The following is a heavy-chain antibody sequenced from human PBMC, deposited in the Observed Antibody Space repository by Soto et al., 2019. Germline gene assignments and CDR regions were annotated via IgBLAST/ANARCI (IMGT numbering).Heavy chain of an antibody. D-gene: IGHD3-10*01. J-gene: IGHJ4*02. CDR2: INHSGST. Sequence: SETLSLTCTVSGGSISSGGYYWSWIRQHPGKGLEWIGEINHSGSTNYNPSLKTRLTISKDTSKNQVVLTMTNMDPVDTATYYCARTLYGSGSPTYYFDYWGQGTLVTVSS. CDR3: ARTLYGSGSPTYYFDY. CDR1: GGSISSGGYY. V-gene: IGHV4-61*08.